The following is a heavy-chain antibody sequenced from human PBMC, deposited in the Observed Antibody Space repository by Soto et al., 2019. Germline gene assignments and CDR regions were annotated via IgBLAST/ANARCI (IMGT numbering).Heavy chain of an antibody. CDR2: IWYDGRNE. J-gene: IGHJ6*02. CDR1: GFSFSSYG. CDR3: AKSRGARALYSYYGVDV. Sequence: HVHLVESGGGVVQPGRSLRLSCAASGFSFSSYGMHWVRQAPGRGLEWVAFIWYDGRNEYYTDSVKGRFTISRDNSRDTLYLQMNSLRAGDTAVYYCAKSRGARALYSYYGVDVWGQGTTVTVSS. D-gene: IGHD3-10*01. V-gene: IGHV3-33*06.